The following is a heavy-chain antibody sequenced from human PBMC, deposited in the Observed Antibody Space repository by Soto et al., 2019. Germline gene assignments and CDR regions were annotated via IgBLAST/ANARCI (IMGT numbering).Heavy chain of an antibody. CDR2: ISGSGGST. CDR3: AKFVHSNYRSYYYYMDV. J-gene: IGHJ6*03. CDR1: GFTFSSYA. D-gene: IGHD4-4*01. Sequence: GGSLRLSCAASGFTFSSYAMSWVRQAPGKGLEWVSAISGSGGSTYYADSVKGRFTISRDNSKNTLYLQMNSLRAEDTAVYYCAKFVHSNYRSYYYYMDVWGKGTTVTVSS. V-gene: IGHV3-23*01.